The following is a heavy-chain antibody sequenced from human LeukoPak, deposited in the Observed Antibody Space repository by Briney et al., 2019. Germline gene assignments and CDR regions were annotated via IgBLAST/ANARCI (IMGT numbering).Heavy chain of an antibody. CDR2: IIPILGIA. CDR1: GATFSSYT. Sequence: SVKVSCKASGATFSSYTISWVRQAPGQGLEWMGRIIPILGIANYAQRFQGRVTITADKSTSTAYMELSSLRSEDTAVYYCARGYCSSTSCYAGGYYYYMDVWGKGTTVTVSS. J-gene: IGHJ6*03. CDR3: ARGYCSSTSCYAGGYYYYMDV. D-gene: IGHD2-2*01. V-gene: IGHV1-69*02.